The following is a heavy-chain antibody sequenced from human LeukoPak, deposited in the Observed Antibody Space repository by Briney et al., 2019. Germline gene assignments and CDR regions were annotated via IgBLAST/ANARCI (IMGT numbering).Heavy chain of an antibody. D-gene: IGHD2-2*02. CDR2: FDPEDGET. CDR3: ATLIIGYCSSTSCYTNYFDY. Sequence: ASVKVSCKVSGYTLTELSIHWVRQAPGKGLEWMGGFDPEDGETIYAQKFQGRVTMTEDTSTDTAYMELSSLRSEDTAVYYCATLIIGYCSSTSCYTNYFDYWGQGTLVTVSS. J-gene: IGHJ4*02. V-gene: IGHV1-24*01. CDR1: GYTLTELS.